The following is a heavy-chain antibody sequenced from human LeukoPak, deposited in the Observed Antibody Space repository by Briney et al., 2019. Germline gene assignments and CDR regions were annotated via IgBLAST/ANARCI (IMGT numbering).Heavy chain of an antibody. CDR3: ARDSNDILTGYYNSLDAFDI. J-gene: IGHJ3*02. Sequence: PGGSLRLSCAASGFTFSSYSMNWVRQAPGKGLEWVSSISSSSSYIYYADSVKGRFTISRDNAKNSLYLQMNSLRAEDTAVYYCARDSNDILTGYYNSLDAFDIWGQGTMVTVSS. V-gene: IGHV3-21*01. CDR2: ISSSSSYI. D-gene: IGHD3-9*01. CDR1: GFTFSSYS.